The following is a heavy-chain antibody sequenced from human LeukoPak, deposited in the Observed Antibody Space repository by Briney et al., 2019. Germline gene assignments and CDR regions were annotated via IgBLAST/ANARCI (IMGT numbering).Heavy chain of an antibody. J-gene: IGHJ4*02. V-gene: IGHV4-34*01. D-gene: IGHD1-7*01. CDR3: ARDSITGTTRPFDY. Sequence: SETLSLTCSVSGVSVNSRYWSWIRQPPGKGLEWIGEVNHSGSTNYNPSLKSRVTISVDTSKNQFSLKLSSVTAADTAAYYCARDSITGTTRPFDYWGQGTLVTVSS. CDR1: GVSVNSRY. CDR2: VNHSGST.